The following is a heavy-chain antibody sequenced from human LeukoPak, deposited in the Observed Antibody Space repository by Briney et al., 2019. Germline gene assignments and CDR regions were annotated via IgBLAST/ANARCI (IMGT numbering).Heavy chain of an antibody. CDR2: IKQDGSEK. V-gene: IGHV3-7*01. CDR3: ARVGDPTADFDY. Sequence: PGGSLRLSCAASGFTFSSYAMSWVRQAPGKGLEWVANIKQDGSEKYYVDSVKGRFTISRDNAKNSLYLQMNSLRAEDTAVYYCARVGDPTADFDYWGQGTLVTVSS. CDR1: GFTFSSYA. J-gene: IGHJ4*02. D-gene: IGHD4-11*01.